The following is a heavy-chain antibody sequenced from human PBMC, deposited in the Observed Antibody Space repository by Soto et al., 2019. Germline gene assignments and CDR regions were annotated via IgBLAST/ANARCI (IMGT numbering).Heavy chain of an antibody. CDR2: INAGNGNT. Sequence: QVPLVQSGAEVKKPGASVKVSCKASGYTFTSYAMHWVRQAPGQRHEWMGRINAGNGNTKYSQKFQGGVTITRDTSASTAYMELSSLGSEDMAVYYCARVLERTRYYDFWSGYSPLWDVWGQGTTVTVSS. V-gene: IGHV1-3*01. J-gene: IGHJ6*02. D-gene: IGHD3-3*01. CDR3: ARVLERTRYYDFWSGYSPLWDV. CDR1: GYTFTSYA.